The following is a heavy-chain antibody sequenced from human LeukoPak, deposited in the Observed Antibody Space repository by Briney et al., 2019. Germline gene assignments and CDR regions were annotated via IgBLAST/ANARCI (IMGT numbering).Heavy chain of an antibody. V-gene: IGHV3-15*01. J-gene: IGHJ3*02. D-gene: IGHD5-18*01. Sequence: NSGGSLRLSCSASGFTLSNAWMNWVRQAPGKGLEWVGRVRPDGGATDSAAPVKGRVSMSRDDSKNSLYLQMNSLKTEDTAVYFCVREGYAYGYHAFDMWGQGIMVTVSS. CDR2: VRPDGGAT. CDR3: VREGYAYGYHAFDM. CDR1: GFTLSNAW.